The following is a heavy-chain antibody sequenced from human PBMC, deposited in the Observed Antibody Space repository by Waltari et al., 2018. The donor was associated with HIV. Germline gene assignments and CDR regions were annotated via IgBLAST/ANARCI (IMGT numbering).Heavy chain of an antibody. CDR2: INHRGSN. V-gene: IGHV4-34*02. D-gene: IGHD2-8*02. CDR3: AGGRDSREQRLVAGFDF. Sequence: QVQLQQWGAGLLKPSDTLSLTCAVYNASFSDYYWTWIRQIPGKRLEWIGEINHRGSNDYNPSLKSRVTMSSDMSKRQFSMRLKSVVAADTALYFCAGGRDSREQRLVAGFDFWDRGTLVTVSS. J-gene: IGHJ4*02. CDR1: NASFSDYY.